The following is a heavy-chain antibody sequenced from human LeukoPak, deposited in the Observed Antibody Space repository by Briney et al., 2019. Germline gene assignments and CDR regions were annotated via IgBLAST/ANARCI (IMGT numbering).Heavy chain of an antibody. D-gene: IGHD6-19*01. Sequence: SGGSLRLSCAASGFTFDDYAMHWVRQAPGKGLEWVSGISWNSGSIGYADSVKGRFTISRDNAKNSLYLQMNSLRAEDTALYYCAKADSSDWYEYSFDYWGQGTLVTVSS. J-gene: IGHJ4*02. V-gene: IGHV3-9*01. CDR1: GFTFDDYA. CDR2: ISWNSGSI. CDR3: AKADSSDWYEYSFDY.